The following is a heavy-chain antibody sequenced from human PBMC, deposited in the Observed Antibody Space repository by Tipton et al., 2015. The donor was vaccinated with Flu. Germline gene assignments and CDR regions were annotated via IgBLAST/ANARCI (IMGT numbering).Heavy chain of an antibody. D-gene: IGHD4-23*01. CDR3: AKERWPRPSFFDY. J-gene: IGHJ4*02. Sequence: SLRLSCAASGSTFSSYGMHWVRQAPGKGLEWVAVISYDGSNKYYADSVKGRFTISRDNSKNTLYLQMNSLRAEDTAVYYCAKERWPRPSFFDYWGQGTLVTVSS. V-gene: IGHV3-30*18. CDR1: GSTFSSYG. CDR2: ISYDGSNK.